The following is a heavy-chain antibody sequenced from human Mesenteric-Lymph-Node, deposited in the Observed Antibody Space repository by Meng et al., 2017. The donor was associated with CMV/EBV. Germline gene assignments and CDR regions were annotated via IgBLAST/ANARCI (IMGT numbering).Heavy chain of an antibody. CDR1: GFTVSGHP. J-gene: IGHJ5*02. CDR3: VREGYSYSYSA. Sequence: LSCVGSGFTVSGHPIHWVRQAPGKGPEWVSVIYGDGDTYYGDSVKGRFIFSRDISRNTLYLQMKSLRAEDTAVYYCVREGYSYSYSAWGQGALVTVSS. D-gene: IGHD5-18*01. V-gene: IGHV3-66*01. CDR2: IYGDGDT.